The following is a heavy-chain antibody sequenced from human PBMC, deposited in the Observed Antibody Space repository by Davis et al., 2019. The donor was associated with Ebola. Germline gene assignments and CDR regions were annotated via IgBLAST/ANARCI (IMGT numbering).Heavy chain of an antibody. CDR2: IWYDGSNK. CDR1: GFTFSSYG. D-gene: IGHD3-10*01. J-gene: IGHJ1*01. V-gene: IGHV3-33*01. CDR3: ARDGGGSYSTFQH. Sequence: PGGSLRLSCAASGFTFSSYGMHWVRQAPGKGLEWVAVIWYDGSNKYYADSVKGRFTISRDNSKNTLYLQMNSLRAEDTAVYYCARDGGGSYSTFQHWGQGTLVTVSS.